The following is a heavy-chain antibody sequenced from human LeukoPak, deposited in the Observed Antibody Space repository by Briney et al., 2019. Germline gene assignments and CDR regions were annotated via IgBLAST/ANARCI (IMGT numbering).Heavy chain of an antibody. CDR1: GFTFSTHA. V-gene: IGHV3-23*01. Sequence: QTGGSLRLSCAASGFTFSTHAMSWVRQAPGKGLEWVSGISGSGDNTNYADSVKGRFTISRDNSKNTLSLQMSSLRVEVTAVYYCARDRSCTGGSCCMDVWGRGTTVTVSS. D-gene: IGHD2-15*01. CDR2: ISGSGDNT. CDR3: ARDRSCTGGSCCMDV. J-gene: IGHJ6*03.